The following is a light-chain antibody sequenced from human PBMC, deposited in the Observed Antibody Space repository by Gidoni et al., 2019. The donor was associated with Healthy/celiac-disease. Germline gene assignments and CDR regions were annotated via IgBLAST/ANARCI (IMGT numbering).Light chain of an antibody. CDR1: SSDVGSYNL. CDR2: EVS. Sequence: QSALTQPASVSGSPGQSITISCTGTSSDVGSYNLVSWYQQHPGKAPKLMIYEVSKRPSGVSNHFSGSKSGSTASLTISGLQAEDEADYYCCSYAGSSTWVFGGGTKLTVL. CDR3: CSYAGSSTWV. J-gene: IGLJ3*02. V-gene: IGLV2-23*02.